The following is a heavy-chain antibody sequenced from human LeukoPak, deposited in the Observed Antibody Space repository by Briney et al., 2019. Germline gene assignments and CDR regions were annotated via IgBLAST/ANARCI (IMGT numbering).Heavy chain of an antibody. CDR2: IKQDGSEK. D-gene: IGHD6-19*01. CDR3: ARAGGSGLFDY. J-gene: IGHJ4*02. Sequence: GGSLRLSCAGSGFTFSNAWMTWVRQAPGKGLEWVANIKQDGSEKYYVDSVKGRFTISRDNAKNSLYLQMNSPRAEDTAVYYCARAGGSGLFDYWGRGTLVTVSS. CDR1: GFTFSNAW. V-gene: IGHV3-7*01.